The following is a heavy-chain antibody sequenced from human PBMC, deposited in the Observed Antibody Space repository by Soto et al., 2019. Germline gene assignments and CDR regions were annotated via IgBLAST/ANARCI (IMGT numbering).Heavy chain of an antibody. CDR3: GRGGGGRFLEWFDY. V-gene: IGHV4-59*02. CDR2: IYYSGST. J-gene: IGHJ4*02. Sequence: SETPSLSCTVCGCSVCSYYWSWIRKHPGKGLEWIGHIYYSGSTNYNPSLKSRVTISVDTSKNQFSLKLSSVTAADTAVYYCGRGGGGRFLEWFDYWGQGTLVTVSS. CDR1: GCSVCSYY. D-gene: IGHD3-3*01.